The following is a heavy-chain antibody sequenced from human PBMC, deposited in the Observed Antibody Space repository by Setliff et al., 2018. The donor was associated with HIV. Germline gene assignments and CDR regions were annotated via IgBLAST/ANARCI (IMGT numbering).Heavy chain of an antibody. V-gene: IGHV4-59*01. CDR2: IYYIGNT. J-gene: IGHJ4*02. CDR1: GGSISSYY. Sequence: SETLSLTCTVSGGSISSYYWSWIRQPPGKGLEWIGYIYYIGNTNYNPSLKGRVTLSVDTSKNQLSLKLSSVTAADTAVYYCARGRSRYYYDGSGYYVDYWGQGTLVTVSS. CDR3: ARGRSRYYYDGSGYYVDY. D-gene: IGHD3-22*01.